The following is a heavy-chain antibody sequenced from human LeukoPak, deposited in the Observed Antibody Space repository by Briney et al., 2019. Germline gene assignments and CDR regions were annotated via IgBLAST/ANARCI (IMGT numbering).Heavy chain of an antibody. D-gene: IGHD3-22*01. Sequence: GGSLRPSCAASGFTFSSYGMHWVRQAPGKGLEWVAVISYDGSNKYYADSVKGRFTISRDNSKNTLYLQMNSLRAEDTAVYYCAKDSYYYDSSGYPYFDYWGQGTLVTVSS. CDR2: ISYDGSNK. V-gene: IGHV3-30*18. J-gene: IGHJ4*02. CDR1: GFTFSSYG. CDR3: AKDSYYYDSSGYPYFDY.